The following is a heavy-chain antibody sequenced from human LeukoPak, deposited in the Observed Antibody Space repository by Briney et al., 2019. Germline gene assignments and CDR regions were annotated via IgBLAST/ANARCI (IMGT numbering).Heavy chain of an antibody. J-gene: IGHJ4*02. D-gene: IGHD1-26*01. Sequence: TGGSLRLSCATSGFTFSTYALSWVRQAPGKGLEWVPGFSGSGGSTYYADSVKGRFTISRDNSKNTLYLQMNSLRADDTAAYYCAKGSVGATPLDNWGQGTLVTVSS. CDR3: AKGSVGATPLDN. CDR2: FSGSGGST. V-gene: IGHV3-23*01. CDR1: GFTFSTYA.